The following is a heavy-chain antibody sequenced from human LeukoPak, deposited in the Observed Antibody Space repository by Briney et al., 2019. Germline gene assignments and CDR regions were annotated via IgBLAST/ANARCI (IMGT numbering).Heavy chain of an antibody. CDR2: ISYDGSNK. CDR1: GFTFSSYG. D-gene: IGHD5-18*01. J-gene: IGHJ4*02. Sequence: GRSLRLSCAASGFTFSSYGMHWVRQAPGKGLEWVAVISYDGSNKYYADSVKGRFTISRDNSKNTLYLQMNSLRAEDTAVYYCHSYGYFSYWGQGTLVTVSS. CDR3: HSYGYFSY. V-gene: IGHV3-30*03.